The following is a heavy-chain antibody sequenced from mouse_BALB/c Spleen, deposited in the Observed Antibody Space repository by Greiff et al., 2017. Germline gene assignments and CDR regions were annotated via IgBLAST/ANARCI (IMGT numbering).Heavy chain of an antibody. J-gene: IGHJ3*01. CDR2: IYPSDSYT. Sequence: QVQLQQPGAELVRPGASVKLSCKASGYTFTSYWINWVKQRPGQGLEWIGNIYPSDSYTNYNQKFKDKATLTVDKSSSTAYMQLSSPTSEDSAVYYCTRGDRPPYYGSSRGAWFAYWGQGTLVTVSA. V-gene: IGHV1-69*02. CDR1: GYTFTSYW. D-gene: IGHD1-1*01. CDR3: TRGDRPPYYGSSRGAWFAY.